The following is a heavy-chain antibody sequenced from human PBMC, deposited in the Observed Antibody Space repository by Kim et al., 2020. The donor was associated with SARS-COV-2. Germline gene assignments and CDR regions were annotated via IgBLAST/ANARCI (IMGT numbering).Heavy chain of an antibody. CDR1: GFTFSSYE. Sequence: GGSLRLSCAASGFTFSSYEMNWVRQAPGKGLEWVSYISSSGSTIYYADSVKGRFTISRDNAKNSLYLQMNSLRAEDTAVYYCASQRNYGDPDAFDIWGQGTMVTVSS. V-gene: IGHV3-48*03. CDR3: ASQRNYGDPDAFDI. J-gene: IGHJ3*02. D-gene: IGHD4-17*01. CDR2: ISSSGSTI.